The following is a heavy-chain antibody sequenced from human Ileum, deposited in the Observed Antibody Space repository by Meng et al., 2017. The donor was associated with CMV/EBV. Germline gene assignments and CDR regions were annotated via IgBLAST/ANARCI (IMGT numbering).Heavy chain of an antibody. CDR3: AKGGGMVVTPNVF. CDR2: ISGSGGST. Sequence: GGSLRLSCAASGFTFSSYAMSGVRKAPGKGLEWVSAISGSGGSTYYADSVKGRFTISRDNSKNTLYLQMNSLRAEDTAVYYCAKGGGMVVTPNVFWGQGTLVTVSS. CDR1: GFTFSSYA. J-gene: IGHJ4*02. D-gene: IGHD4-23*01. V-gene: IGHV3-23*01.